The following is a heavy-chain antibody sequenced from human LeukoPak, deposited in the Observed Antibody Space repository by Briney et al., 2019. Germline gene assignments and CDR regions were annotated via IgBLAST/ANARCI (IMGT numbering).Heavy chain of an antibody. J-gene: IGHJ6*03. Sequence: SETLSLTCAVYGGSFSDYYWNWIRQPPGKGLEWIGEINHSGSTNYSPSLKSRASISVDTSKKQFSLKVNSVTAADTAVYYCARLYYDFWSGYYYYYYYYMDVWGKGTTVTVSS. V-gene: IGHV4-34*01. CDR3: ARLYYDFWSGYYYYYYYYMDV. CDR1: GGSFSDYY. CDR2: INHSGST. D-gene: IGHD3-3*01.